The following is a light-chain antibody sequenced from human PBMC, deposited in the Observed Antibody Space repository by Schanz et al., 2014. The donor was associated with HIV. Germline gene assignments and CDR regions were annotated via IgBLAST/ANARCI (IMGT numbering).Light chain of an antibody. V-gene: IGKV3-15*01. J-gene: IGKJ3*01. Sequence: ERVMTQSPATLSVSPGDRAILSCRVSQSVNNRLAWYQQKPGQAPRLLIYGASTRVTGIPARFSGSGSGTDFTLTISRLEPEDFAVYYCHHYGGSFGPGTTVDYK. CDR3: HHYGGS. CDR1: QSVNNR. CDR2: GAS.